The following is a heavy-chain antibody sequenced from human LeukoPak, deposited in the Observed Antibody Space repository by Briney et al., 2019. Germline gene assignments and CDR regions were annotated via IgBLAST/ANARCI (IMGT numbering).Heavy chain of an antibody. CDR3: ARVPDSSSSYCYCDY. Sequence: ASVNVSCKASGYTFTSYGISWVRQAPGQGLAWMGWISTYNGNTNYAQKLQGRVTMTTDTSTSTAYMELRSLRSDDTAVYYCARVPDSSSSYCYCDYWGQGTLVTVSS. D-gene: IGHD6-13*01. J-gene: IGHJ4*02. CDR1: GYTFTSYG. V-gene: IGHV1-18*01. CDR2: ISTYNGNT.